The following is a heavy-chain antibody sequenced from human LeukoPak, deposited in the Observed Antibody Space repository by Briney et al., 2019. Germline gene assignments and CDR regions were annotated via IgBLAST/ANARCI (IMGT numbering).Heavy chain of an antibody. D-gene: IGHD6-19*01. J-gene: IGHJ4*02. CDR1: GFNFNSYW. V-gene: IGHV3-74*03. CDR2: INIDGSTT. CDR3: AREPLGAGQYYFDS. Sequence: AGGSLRLSCAASGFNFNSYWMHWVRQPPGKGLVWVPRINIDGSTTKDADSVQGRFTISRDNGKNTLYLQMNSLRAEDTAVYFCAREPLGAGQYYFDSWGQGTLVTVSS.